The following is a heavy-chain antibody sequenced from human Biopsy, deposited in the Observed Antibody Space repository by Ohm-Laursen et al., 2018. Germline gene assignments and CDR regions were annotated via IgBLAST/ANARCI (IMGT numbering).Heavy chain of an antibody. CDR2: MSNSGST. V-gene: IGHV4-59*12. J-gene: IGHJ3*01. Sequence: SETLSLTCTVSRGSISSYYWSWIRQPPGKGLEWIGYMSNSGSTNYSPSLKTRVTISLDTPKNQFSLKLSSVTAADTAMYYCASVVLGPTNDAFDLWGQGTMVVVSS. D-gene: IGHD3-22*01. CDR1: RGSISSYY. CDR3: ASVVLGPTNDAFDL.